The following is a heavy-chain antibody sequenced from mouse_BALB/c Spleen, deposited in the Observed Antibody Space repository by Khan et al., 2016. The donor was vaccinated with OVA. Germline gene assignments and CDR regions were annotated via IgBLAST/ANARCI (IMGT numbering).Heavy chain of an antibody. CDR2: INTYTGEP. V-gene: IGHV9-3-1*01. D-gene: IGHD1-1*02. J-gene: IGHJ1*01. CDR1: GYSFTNYG. Sequence: QIQLVQSGPEVKKPGETVKISCKASGYSFTNYGMNWVRQAPRKGLKWMGWINTYTGEPTYADDFKGRFAFSLETSASTAYLQINNLKNEDTATFFCASGGYWYFDIWGEGTTVTVSS. CDR3: ASGGYWYFDI.